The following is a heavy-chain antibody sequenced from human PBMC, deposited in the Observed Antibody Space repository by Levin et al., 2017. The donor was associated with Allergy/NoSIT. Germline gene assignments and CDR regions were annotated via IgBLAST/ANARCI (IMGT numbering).Heavy chain of an antibody. CDR1: GFTFNNYW. CDR3: VRGRPAVDNLYYNYNGMDV. Sequence: GGSLRLSCAASGFTFNNYWMHWVRQAPGKGLGWVSRMNSDGSTTNYAASVKGRFTISRDNAKNMLYLPMHILGAEDPAVYYSVRGRPAVDNLYYNYNGMDVWGQGTTVTVSS. J-gene: IGHJ6*02. V-gene: IGHV3-74*01. D-gene: IGHD6-19*01. CDR2: MNSDGSTT.